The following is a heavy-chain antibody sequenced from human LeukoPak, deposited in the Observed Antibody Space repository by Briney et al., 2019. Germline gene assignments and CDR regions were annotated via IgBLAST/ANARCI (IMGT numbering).Heavy chain of an antibody. Sequence: SETLSLTCTVSGGSISSYYWSWIRQPPGKGLEWIGYIYYSGSTNYNPSLKSRVTISVDTSKNQFSPKLSSVTAADTAVYYCARDTSTVGLDYWGQGTLVTVSS. V-gene: IGHV4-59*01. CDR1: GGSISSYY. CDR3: ARDTSTVGLDY. CDR2: IYYSGST. J-gene: IGHJ4*02. D-gene: IGHD4-23*01.